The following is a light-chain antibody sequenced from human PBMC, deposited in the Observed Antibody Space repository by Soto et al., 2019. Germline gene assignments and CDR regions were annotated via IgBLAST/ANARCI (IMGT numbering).Light chain of an antibody. CDR3: QQYHIWPPFT. J-gene: IGKJ3*01. CDR1: QSVSSR. Sequence: ETMMTQSPATLSVSPGERATLSCRASQSVSSRLAWYQQKPGQPPRLLIYGASTRATATPARFSGSGSGTEFTLTISSLQSVDFAVYYCQQYHIWPPFTFGPGTKVDIK. V-gene: IGKV3-15*01. CDR2: GAS.